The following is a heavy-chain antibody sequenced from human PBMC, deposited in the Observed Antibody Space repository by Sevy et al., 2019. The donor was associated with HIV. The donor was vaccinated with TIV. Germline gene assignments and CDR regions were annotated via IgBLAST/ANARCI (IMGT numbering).Heavy chain of an antibody. Sequence: GGSLRLSCAASGFTFSTYDMHWVRQAPGKGLEWVAYIRYDGSNKYYGDSVGGRFTISRDNSKSRLYWQLNSLRAEDTVVYYCARGRKTTQEWVEELDYYYGMDVWGQGTSVTVSS. CDR3: ARGRKTTQEWVEELDYYYGMDV. V-gene: IGHV3-30*02. J-gene: IGHJ6*02. CDR2: IRYDGSNK. D-gene: IGHD6-19*01. CDR1: GFTFSTYD.